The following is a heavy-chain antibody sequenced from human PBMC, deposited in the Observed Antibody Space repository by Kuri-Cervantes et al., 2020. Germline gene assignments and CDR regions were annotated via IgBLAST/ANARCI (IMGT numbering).Heavy chain of an antibody. J-gene: IGHJ4*02. D-gene: IGHD4-11*01. V-gene: IGHV4-34*01. CDR1: GGSFSGYY. CDR3: ARPTTSTVTYFDY. CDR2: INHSGST. Sequence: SETLSLTCAVYGGSFSGYYWSWIRQPPGKGLEWIGEINHSGSTNYNPSLKSRVTISVDTSKNQSSLKLSSVTAADTAVYYCARPTTSTVTYFDYWGQGTLVTVSS.